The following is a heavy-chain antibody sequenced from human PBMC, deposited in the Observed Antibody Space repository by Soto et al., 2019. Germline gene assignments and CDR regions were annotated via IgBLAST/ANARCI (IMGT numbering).Heavy chain of an antibody. CDR3: AKDTYLSVADHAKTFDY. CDR1: GFAFSTYA. Sequence: EVQLLESGGGLEQPGGSLRLSCATSGFAFSTYAMTWVRQAPGKGLEWVSGISGRGTSTFYADSVKGRFTISRDNSKNTLYLQRNNLKAEDTAVYYCAKDTYLSVADHAKTFDYRGQGMLVTVSS. D-gene: IGHD2-21*01. CDR2: ISGRGTST. V-gene: IGHV3-23*01. J-gene: IGHJ4*02.